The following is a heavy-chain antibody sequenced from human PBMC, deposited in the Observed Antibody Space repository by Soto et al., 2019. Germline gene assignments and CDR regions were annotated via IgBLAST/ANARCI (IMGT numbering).Heavy chain of an antibody. J-gene: IGHJ4*02. CDR2: ISDDGGNK. V-gene: IGHV3-30-3*01. CDR3: ASSFAGTTGTGIDY. Sequence: QVQLVESGGGVVQPGRSLRLSCAASGFTFSSYAMHWVRQAPGKGLEWVAVISDDGGNKYYADSAKGRFTISRDNPKNTLYLQMNSLRPEDTAVYYCASSFAGTTGTGIDYWGQGTLVTVSS. CDR1: GFTFSSYA. D-gene: IGHD1-1*01.